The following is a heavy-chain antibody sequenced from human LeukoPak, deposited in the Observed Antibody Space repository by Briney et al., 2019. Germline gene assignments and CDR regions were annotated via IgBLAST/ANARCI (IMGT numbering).Heavy chain of an antibody. J-gene: IGHJ4*02. Sequence: SETLSLTCTVSGGSISSSSYYWGWIRQPPGKGLEWFGGIYYSGSTYYNPSLKSRVTIFVDTSKNQFSLRLGSVTAADTAVYYCARHEAITTRPWFDYWGQGTLVTVSS. CDR3: ARHEAITTRPWFDY. CDR2: IYYSGST. D-gene: IGHD6-6*01. CDR1: GGSISSSSYY. V-gene: IGHV4-39*01.